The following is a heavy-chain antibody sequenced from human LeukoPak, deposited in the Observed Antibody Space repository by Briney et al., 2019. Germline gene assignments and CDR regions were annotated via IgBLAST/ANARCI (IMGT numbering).Heavy chain of an antibody. Sequence: GGSLRLSCAASTFTFSSYTMNWVRQAPGKGLEWVSSISPSGNSKYHADSVKGRFTISRDNAENSLYMQMNSLRAEDTGVYYCVRDFLGESGAGGYWGQGTLVTVSS. CDR2: ISPSGNSK. D-gene: IGHD3-10*01. CDR1: TFTFSSYT. V-gene: IGHV3-21*01. J-gene: IGHJ4*02. CDR3: VRDFLGESGAGGY.